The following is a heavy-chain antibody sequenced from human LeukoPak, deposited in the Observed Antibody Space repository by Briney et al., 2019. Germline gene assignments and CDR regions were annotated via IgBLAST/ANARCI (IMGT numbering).Heavy chain of an antibody. CDR3: ARGGVYYFDF. CDR2: IHYSGGT. J-gene: IGHJ4*02. D-gene: IGHD3-16*01. V-gene: IGHV4-59*01. Sequence: SETLSLTCTVSGGSFSTYYWSWIRQPPGKGLEWIGYIHYSGGTYYDSSLKSRVTISIDTSKNQFSLELSSVTAADTAVYYCARGGVYYFDFWGQGTLVTVSS. CDR1: GGSFSTYY.